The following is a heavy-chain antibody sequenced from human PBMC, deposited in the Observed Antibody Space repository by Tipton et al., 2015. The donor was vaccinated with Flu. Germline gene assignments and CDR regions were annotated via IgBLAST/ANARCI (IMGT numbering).Heavy chain of an antibody. Sequence: SLRLSCAASGFTFSSYWMSWVRQAPGKGLEWVANIKQDGSEKYYVDSVKGRFTISRDNAKNSLYLQMNSLRAEDTAVYYCARRHDSGYSFYHYYYGMDVWGQGTTVTVSS. V-gene: IGHV3-7*01. CDR1: GFTFSSYW. CDR3: ARRHDSGYSFYHYYYGMDV. D-gene: IGHD5-18*01. CDR2: IKQDGSEK. J-gene: IGHJ6*02.